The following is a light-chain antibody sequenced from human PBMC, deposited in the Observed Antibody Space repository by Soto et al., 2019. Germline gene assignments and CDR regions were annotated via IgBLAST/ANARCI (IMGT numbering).Light chain of an antibody. V-gene: IGKV3-15*01. CDR2: GAS. Sequence: EIVMTQSPGTLSVSPGERATLSCRASQSVSNDLAWIQQRPGQPPRLLIYGASTWATGIPARFSGSGSGTEFTLTISRLQPEDFAVYSWQQYNVWPRTFGQGTKVEIK. CDR3: QQYNVWPRT. CDR1: QSVSND. J-gene: IGKJ1*01.